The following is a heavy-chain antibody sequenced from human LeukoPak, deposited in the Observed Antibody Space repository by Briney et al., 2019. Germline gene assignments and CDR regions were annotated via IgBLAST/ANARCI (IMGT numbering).Heavy chain of an antibody. Sequence: GGSLRLSCAASGFTFSSYAMSWVRQASGKGLEWVSAISGSGGSTYYADSVKGRFTISRDNSKNTLYLQMNSLRAEDAAVYYCAKFGWAVAHYFGYWGQGTLVTVSS. J-gene: IGHJ4*02. CDR3: AKFGWAVAHYFGY. V-gene: IGHV3-23*01. D-gene: IGHD6-19*01. CDR2: ISGSGGST. CDR1: GFTFSSYA.